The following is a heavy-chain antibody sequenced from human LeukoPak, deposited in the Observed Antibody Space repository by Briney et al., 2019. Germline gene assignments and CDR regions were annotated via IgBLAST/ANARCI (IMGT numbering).Heavy chain of an antibody. CDR2: INPNSGGT. J-gene: IGHJ3*02. CDR1: GYTFTGYY. Sequence: ASVKVSCKASGYTFTGYYMHWVRQAPGQGLEWMGRINPNSGGTNYAQKFQGRVTMTRDTSISTAYMELSRLRSDDTAVYYCARDILRAGYYYDSSGSPVAFDIWGQGTMVTVSS. CDR3: ARDILRAGYYYDSSGSPVAFDI. V-gene: IGHV1-2*06. D-gene: IGHD3-22*01.